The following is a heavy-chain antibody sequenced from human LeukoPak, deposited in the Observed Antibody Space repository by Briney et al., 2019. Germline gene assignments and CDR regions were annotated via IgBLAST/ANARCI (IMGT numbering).Heavy chain of an antibody. CDR3: AREDYYDSGSNDY. J-gene: IGHJ4*02. D-gene: IGHD3-22*01. V-gene: IGHV3-48*04. CDR2: ITSGSSAI. CDR1: GFTFSRYS. Sequence: PGGSLRLSCAASGFTFSRYSLNWVRQAPGKGLEWISYITSGSSAIYYADSVKGRFTISRDNAKSSLYLQMNSLRAEDTAVYYCAREDYYDSGSNDYWGQGTLVTVSS.